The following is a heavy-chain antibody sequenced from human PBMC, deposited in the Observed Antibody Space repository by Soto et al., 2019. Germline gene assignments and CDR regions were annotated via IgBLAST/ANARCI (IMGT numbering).Heavy chain of an antibody. J-gene: IGHJ6*02. CDR2: IIPIFGTA. D-gene: IGHD2-21*02. Sequence: GASVKVSCKASGGTFSSYAISWVRQAPGQGLEWMGGIIPIFGTANYAQKFQGRVTITADESTSTAYMELSSLRSEDTAVYYCARESTWLCGGDCLRYYYYGMDVWGQGTTVTVS. V-gene: IGHV1-69*13. CDR1: GGTFSSYA. CDR3: ARESTWLCGGDCLRYYYYGMDV.